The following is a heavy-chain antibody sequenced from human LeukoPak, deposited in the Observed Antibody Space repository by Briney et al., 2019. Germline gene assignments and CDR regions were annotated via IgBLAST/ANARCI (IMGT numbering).Heavy chain of an antibody. Sequence: RASVKVSCKASGYTFTSYYMHWVRQAPGQGLEWMGRIIPIPGIANYAQKFQGRVTITADKSTSTAYMELSSLRSEDTAVYYCARDQDTAMAPGYAFDIWGQGTMVTVSS. CDR1: GYTFTSYY. J-gene: IGHJ3*02. CDR2: IIPIPGIA. D-gene: IGHD5-18*01. V-gene: IGHV1-69*04. CDR3: ARDQDTAMAPGYAFDI.